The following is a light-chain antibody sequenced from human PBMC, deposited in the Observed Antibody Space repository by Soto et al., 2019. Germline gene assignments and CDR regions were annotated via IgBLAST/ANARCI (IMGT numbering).Light chain of an antibody. V-gene: IGLV2-11*01. Sequence: QSVLTQPRSVSGSPGQSVTISCTGTSSDFGGYNYVSWYQQHPGKAPKLMIYDVSKRPSGVPDRFSGSKSGNTASLTISGLQAEDEADYYCCSYAGSYVVFGGGTQLTVL. CDR2: DVS. J-gene: IGLJ2*01. CDR3: CSYAGSYVV. CDR1: SSDFGGYNY.